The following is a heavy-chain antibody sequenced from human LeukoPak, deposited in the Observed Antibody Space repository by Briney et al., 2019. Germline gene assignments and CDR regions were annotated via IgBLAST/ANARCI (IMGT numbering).Heavy chain of an antibody. J-gene: IGHJ4*02. V-gene: IGHV3-64*01. Sequence: PGGSLRLSCAASRFTFSDYAMHWVRQAPGKGLEYVSAISGNGGSTYYANSVKGRFTISRDNSKNTLYLQMGSLRAEDMAMYYCARVLSLNWNYYFDYWGQGTLVTVSS. CDR3: ARVLSLNWNYYFDY. D-gene: IGHD1-7*01. CDR1: RFTFSDYA. CDR2: ISGNGGST.